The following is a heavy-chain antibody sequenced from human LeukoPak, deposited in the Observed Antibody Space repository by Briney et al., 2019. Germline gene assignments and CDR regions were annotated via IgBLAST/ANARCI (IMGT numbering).Heavy chain of an antibody. V-gene: IGHV1-69*13. CDR1: GGTFSSYA. Sequence: EASVKVSCKASGGTFSSYAISWVRQAPGQGLEWMGGIIPIFGTANYAQKFQGRVTITADESTSTAYMELSSLRSEDTAVYYCARGSDFWSGYYYWGQGTLVTVSS. CDR2: IIPIFGTA. J-gene: IGHJ4*02. D-gene: IGHD3-3*01. CDR3: ARGSDFWSGYYY.